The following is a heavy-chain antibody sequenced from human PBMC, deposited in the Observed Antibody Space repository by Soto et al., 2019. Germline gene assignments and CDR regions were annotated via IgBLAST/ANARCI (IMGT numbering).Heavy chain of an antibody. CDR2: TYYSGST. CDR3: AREGTISGYYYYGMDV. V-gene: IGHV4-61*01. J-gene: IGHJ6*02. Sequence: SETLSLTCTVSGGSVSGGSYYWSWIRQPPGKGLEWIGYTYYSGSTNYNPSLKSRVTISVDTSKNQFSLKLSSVTAADTAVYYCAREGTISGYYYYGMDVWGQGTTVTVSS. CDR1: GGSVSGGSYY. D-gene: IGHD3-10*01.